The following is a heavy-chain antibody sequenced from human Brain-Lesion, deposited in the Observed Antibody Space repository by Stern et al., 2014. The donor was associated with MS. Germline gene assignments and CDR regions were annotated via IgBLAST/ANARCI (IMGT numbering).Heavy chain of an antibody. Sequence: VQLQESGPGLVKPSQTLSLSCTVSGGSISSGGYYWSWIRQPAGKGLEWIGRIFNSGSTSYNPSLKSRVTLSIDTLKKHVSLRVNPMTAADTAVYYCARGRVVPGFQYYATDVWGQGTTVIVSS. V-gene: IGHV4-61*02. CDR3: ARGRVVPGFQYYATDV. J-gene: IGHJ6*02. CDR2: IFNSGST. CDR1: GGSISSGGYY. D-gene: IGHD2-2*01.